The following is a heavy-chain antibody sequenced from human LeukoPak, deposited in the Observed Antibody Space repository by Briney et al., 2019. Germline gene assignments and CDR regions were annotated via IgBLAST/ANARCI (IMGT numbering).Heavy chain of an antibody. D-gene: IGHD6-19*01. V-gene: IGHV3-30*03. CDR2: ISHEGSSQ. J-gene: IGHJ4*02. CDR3: ARTREQWQVLDY. Sequence: GGSLRRSCAASGFTFSSYSMNWVRQAPGKGLEWVAVISHEGSSQYYGDSVKGRFTISRDNSKNMVYLQMNSLRTEDTAVYYCARTREQWQVLDYWGQGTLVTVSS. CDR1: GFTFSSYS.